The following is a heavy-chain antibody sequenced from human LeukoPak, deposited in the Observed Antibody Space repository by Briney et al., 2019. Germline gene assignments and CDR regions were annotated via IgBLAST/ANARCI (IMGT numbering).Heavy chain of an antibody. V-gene: IGHV4-59*13. Sequence: PSETLSLTCTVSGGSISSYYWSWIQQPPGKGLEYIGYIYYSGSTNYNPSLKSRVTISVDTSKNQFSLKLSSVTAADTAVYYCARRGAFGSDAFDIWGQGTMVTVSS. J-gene: IGHJ3*02. CDR3: ARRGAFGSDAFDI. CDR2: IYYSGST. D-gene: IGHD3-16*01. CDR1: GGSISSYY.